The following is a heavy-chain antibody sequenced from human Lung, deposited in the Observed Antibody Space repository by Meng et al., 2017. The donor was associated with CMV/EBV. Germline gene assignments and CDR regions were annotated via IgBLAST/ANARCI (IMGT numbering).Heavy chain of an antibody. CDR3: ARYVAEADHTGGYNWFDP. Sequence: SSGSYYWSWIRQPPGKGLEWIGYIYYSGSTNYNPSLKSRVTISVDTSKNQFSLKLRSETAADTAVYYCARYVAEADHTGGYNWFDPWGQGTLVTVSS. CDR2: IYYSGST. V-gene: IGHV4-61*01. J-gene: IGHJ5*02. CDR1: SSGSYY. D-gene: IGHD6-13*01.